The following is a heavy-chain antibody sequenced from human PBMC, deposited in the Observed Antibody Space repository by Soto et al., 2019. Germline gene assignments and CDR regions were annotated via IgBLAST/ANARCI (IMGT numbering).Heavy chain of an antibody. CDR2: IWYDGSNK. J-gene: IGHJ4*02. V-gene: IGHV3-33*01. D-gene: IGHD2-15*01. CDR3: ARGGPDFYYFDY. Sequence: QGQLVESGGGVVQPGRSLRLSCAASGFTFSSYGMHWVRQAPGKGLEWVAVIWYDGSNKYYADSVKGRFTISRDNSKNTLYLQMNSLRAEDTAVYYCARGGPDFYYFDYWGQGTLVTVSS. CDR1: GFTFSSYG.